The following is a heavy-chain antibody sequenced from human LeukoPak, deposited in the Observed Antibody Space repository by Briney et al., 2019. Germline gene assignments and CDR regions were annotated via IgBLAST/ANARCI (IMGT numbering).Heavy chain of an antibody. J-gene: IGHJ6*03. Sequence: SETLSLTCAVYGGSFSGYYWSWIRQPPGKGLEWIGEINHSGSTNYNPSLKSRVTISVDKSKNQSSLKLSSVTAADTAVYYCARLSSGWLSYYYYYMDVWGKGTTVTVSS. CDR1: GGSFSGYY. CDR2: INHSGST. CDR3: ARLSSGWLSYYYYYMDV. V-gene: IGHV4-34*01. D-gene: IGHD6-19*01.